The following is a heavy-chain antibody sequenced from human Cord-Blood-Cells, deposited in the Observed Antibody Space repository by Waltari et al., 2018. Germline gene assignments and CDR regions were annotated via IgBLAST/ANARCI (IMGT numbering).Heavy chain of an antibody. J-gene: IGHJ4*02. D-gene: IGHD4-4*01. CDR3: ARVEYSNSFDY. V-gene: IGHV4-31*03. CDR1: GGSISSGGYY. CDR2: IYYSGST. Sequence: QVQLQESCPGLVKPSQTLSLTCTVPGGSISSGGYYWSWIRQHPGKGLEWIGYIYYSGSTYYNPSLKSRVTISVDTSKNQFALKLSSVTAADTAGYYCARVEYSNSFDYWGQRTLVTVSS.